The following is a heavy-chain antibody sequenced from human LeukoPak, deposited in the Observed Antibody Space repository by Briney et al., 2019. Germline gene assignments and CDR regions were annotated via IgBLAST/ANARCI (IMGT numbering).Heavy chain of an antibody. CDR2: INHSGGR. J-gene: IGHJ5*02. V-gene: IGHV4-59*01. Sequence: AETLSLTCTVSAVSISSDSWNWIRQPPGQGLEWIGYINHSGGRKYNASLESGLTITIDTTKNQFSLKLRSVTVADTAVYYGTGLPFDSSTRSFGWFDPWGQGTLVTVSS. CDR1: AVSISSDS. D-gene: IGHD6-19*01. CDR3: TGLPFDSSTRSFGWFDP.